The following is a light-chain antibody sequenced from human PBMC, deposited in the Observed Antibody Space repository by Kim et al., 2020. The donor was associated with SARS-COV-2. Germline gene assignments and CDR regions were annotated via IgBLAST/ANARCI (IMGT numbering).Light chain of an antibody. Sequence: VYVSPGQTVSLACSRDKLGDKYACWYQQKPSQSPVLVNYQDSKRPAGIPELFSGSNCGNTATLTISGTQAMDKADYVCQAWDSRTVFGGRTQLTVL. V-gene: IGLV3-1*01. J-gene: IGLJ2*01. CDR1: KLGDKY. CDR2: QDS. CDR3: QAWDSRTV.